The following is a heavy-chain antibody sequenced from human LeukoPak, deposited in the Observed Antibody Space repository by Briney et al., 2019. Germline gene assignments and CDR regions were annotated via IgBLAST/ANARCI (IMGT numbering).Heavy chain of an antibody. Sequence: PGGSLRLSCAASGFTVSSNYMSWVRQAPGKGLEWVAVISYDGSNKYYADSVKGRFTISRDNSKNTLYLQVNSLRAEDTAVYYCARGVVVVVVATSNWFDPWGQGTLVTVSS. CDR3: ARGVVVVVVATSNWFDP. D-gene: IGHD2-15*01. J-gene: IGHJ5*02. CDR1: GFTVSSNY. V-gene: IGHV3-30*03. CDR2: ISYDGSNK.